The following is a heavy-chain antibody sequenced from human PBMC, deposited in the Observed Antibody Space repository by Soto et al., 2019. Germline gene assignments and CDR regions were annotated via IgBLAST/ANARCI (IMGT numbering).Heavy chain of an antibody. CDR2: IIPILGIA. J-gene: IGHJ4*02. CDR3: ARAFGYCSGGSCYQYYFDY. V-gene: IGHV1-69*02. D-gene: IGHD2-15*01. CDR1: GGTFSSYT. Sequence: QVQLVQSGAEVKKPGSSVKVSCKASGGTFSSYTISWVRQAPGQGLEWMGRIIPILGIANYAQKFQGRVTITADKSTSTAYRELSSVRSEDTAVYYCARAFGYCSGGSCYQYYFDYWGQGTLVTVSS.